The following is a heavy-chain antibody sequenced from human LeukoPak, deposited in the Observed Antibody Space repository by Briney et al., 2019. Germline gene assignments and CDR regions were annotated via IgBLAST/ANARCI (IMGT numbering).Heavy chain of an antibody. J-gene: IGHJ4*02. Sequence: PSETLSLTCTVSGGSISSYYWSWIRQPPGKGLEWIGYIYYSGSTNYNPSLKSRVTISVDTSKNQFSLKLSSVTAADTAVYYCARLGHEETRIQPSYYFDYWGQGTLVTVSS. D-gene: IGHD5-18*01. V-gene: IGHV4-59*01. CDR2: IYYSGST. CDR3: ARLGHEETRIQPSYYFDY. CDR1: GGSISSYY.